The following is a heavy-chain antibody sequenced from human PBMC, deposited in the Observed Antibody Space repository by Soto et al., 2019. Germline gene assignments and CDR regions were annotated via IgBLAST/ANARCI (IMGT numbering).Heavy chain of an antibody. J-gene: IGHJ6*02. V-gene: IGHV1-46*01. CDR3: ARGRTVTPRYYYYYGMDV. D-gene: IGHD4-17*01. Sequence: ASVKVSCKASGYTFTSYYMHWVRQAPGQGLEWMGIINPSGGNTSYAQKFQGRVTMTRDTSTSTVYMELSSLRSEDTAVYYCARGRTVTPRYYYYYGMDVWGQGTTVTVSS. CDR1: GYTFTSYY. CDR2: INPSGGNT.